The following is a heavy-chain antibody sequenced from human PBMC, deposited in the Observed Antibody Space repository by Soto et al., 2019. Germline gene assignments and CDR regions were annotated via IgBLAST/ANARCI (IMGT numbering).Heavy chain of an antibody. CDR1: GFTFSSYG. D-gene: IGHD3-10*01. V-gene: IGHV3-33*01. J-gene: IGHJ4*02. CDR2: IWYDGSNK. CDR3: ARDSLIYGSGSYYPDY. Sequence: GGSLRLSCAASGFTFSSYGMHWVRQAPGKGLEWVAVIWYDGSNKYYADSVKGRFTISRDNSKNTLYLQMNSLRAEDTAVYYCARDSLIYGSGSYYPDYWGQGTLVTVSS.